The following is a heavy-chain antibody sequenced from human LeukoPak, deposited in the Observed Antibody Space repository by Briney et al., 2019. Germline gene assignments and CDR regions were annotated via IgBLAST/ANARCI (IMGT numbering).Heavy chain of an antibody. V-gene: IGHV3-21*01. Sequence: PGGSLGLSCAASGLTFSSYSMNWVRQAPGKGLEWVSSISSSSNYIYYADSVKGRFTISRDNAKNSLYLQMNSLRAEDTAVYYCARVPHAMVRGVIITEFYFDYWGQGTLVTVSS. CDR1: GLTFSSYS. CDR3: ARVPHAMVRGVIITEFYFDY. J-gene: IGHJ4*02. CDR2: ISSSSNYI. D-gene: IGHD3-10*01.